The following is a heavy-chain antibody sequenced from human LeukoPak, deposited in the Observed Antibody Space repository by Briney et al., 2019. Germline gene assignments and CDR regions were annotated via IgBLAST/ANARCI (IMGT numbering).Heavy chain of an antibody. CDR3: AREGYDSSVYLFDY. J-gene: IGHJ4*02. Sequence: GGSLRLSCAASGFTFSSYWMHWVRQAPGKGLVWVSRINSDGSSTSYADSVKGRFTISRDNAKNTLYLQMNSMRAEDTAVFYCAREGYDSSVYLFDYWGQGTLVTVSS. V-gene: IGHV3-74*01. CDR1: GFTFSSYW. D-gene: IGHD3-22*01. CDR2: INSDGSST.